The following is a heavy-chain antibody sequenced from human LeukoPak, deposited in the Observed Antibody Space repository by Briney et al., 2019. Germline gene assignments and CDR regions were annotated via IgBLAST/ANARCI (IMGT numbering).Heavy chain of an antibody. CDR3: ARAIGSSTSLDAFDI. CDR2: IYHSGST. CDR1: GGSISSGGYS. D-gene: IGHD2-2*01. Sequence: SETLSLTCAVSGGSISSGGYSWRWNRQPPGKGLEWIGYIYHSGSTYYNPSLKSRVTISVDRSKNQFSLKLSSVTAADTAVYYCARAIGSSTSLDAFDIWGQGTMVTVSS. V-gene: IGHV4-30-2*01. J-gene: IGHJ3*02.